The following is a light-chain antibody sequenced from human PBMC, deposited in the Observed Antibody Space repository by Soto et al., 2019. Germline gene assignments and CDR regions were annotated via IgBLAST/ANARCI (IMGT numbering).Light chain of an antibody. Sequence: EIVLTQSPGTLSLSPGERATLSCRASQSVCSSYLAWYQQKPGQAPRLLLYVASSRVNGIPDRFSGSGSGTDFTLTIRRLEPEDFAGYYCQQYGSSPPWTFGQGTKVEIK. CDR2: VAS. V-gene: IGKV3-20*01. J-gene: IGKJ1*01. CDR1: QSVCSSY. CDR3: QQYGSSPPWT.